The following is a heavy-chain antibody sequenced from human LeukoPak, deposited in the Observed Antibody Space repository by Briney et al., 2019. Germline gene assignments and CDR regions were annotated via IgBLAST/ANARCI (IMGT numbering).Heavy chain of an antibody. J-gene: IGHJ4*02. CDR2: IYYSGST. D-gene: IGHD3-3*01. Sequence: KPSETLSLTCTVSGGSISSHYWSWLRQPPGKGLEWIGYIYYSGSTNYNPSLKSRVTMSVDTSKNQFSLKLSSVTAADTAVYYCARWRSYYDYWGQGTLVTVSS. CDR3: ARWRSYYDY. CDR1: GGSISSHY. V-gene: IGHV4-59*11.